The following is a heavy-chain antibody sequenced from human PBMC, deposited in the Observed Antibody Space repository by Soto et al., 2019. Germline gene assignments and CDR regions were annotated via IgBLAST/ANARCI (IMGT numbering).Heavy chain of an antibody. CDR3: VRVGVGIGNHFDS. Sequence: SETLSLTCSVSNGSISVFYWTWMRQPPGKILDLIGYIHYSGRTHYNPSLTSRATMSVDTSKNQFSLNLKSITAADTAVYYCVRVGVGIGNHFDSWGRGTMVTVSS. CDR2: IHYSGRT. J-gene: IGHJ4*02. CDR1: NGSISVFY. V-gene: IGHV4-59*12. D-gene: IGHD1-26*01.